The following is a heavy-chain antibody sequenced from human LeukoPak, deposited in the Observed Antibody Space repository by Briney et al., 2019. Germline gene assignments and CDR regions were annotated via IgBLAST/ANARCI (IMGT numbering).Heavy chain of an antibody. V-gene: IGHV1-3*01. J-gene: IGHJ4*02. CDR3: ARVFCSGGSCSHFDY. CDR1: GYTFTSYA. CDR2: VNAGNGNT. Sequence: GASVKVSCKASGYTFTSYAMHWVRQAPGQRLEWMGWVNAGNGNTKYSQKFQGRVTITGDTSASTAYMELSSLRSEDTAVYYCARVFCSGGSCSHFDYWGQGTLVTVSS. D-gene: IGHD2-15*01.